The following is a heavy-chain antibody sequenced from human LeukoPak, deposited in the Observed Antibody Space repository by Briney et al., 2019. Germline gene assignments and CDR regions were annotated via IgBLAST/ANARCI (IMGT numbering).Heavy chain of an antibody. CDR3: AKDFGDGYSF. Sequence: PGGSLRLSCAASGFTFRSYRMSWVRQAPGKGLEWVSAISGSGGSTYYADSVKGRFTISRDNSKNTLYLQMNSLRAEDTAVYYCAKDFGDGYSFWGQGTLVTVSS. D-gene: IGHD5-24*01. CDR1: GFTFRSYR. V-gene: IGHV3-23*01. J-gene: IGHJ4*02. CDR2: ISGSGGST.